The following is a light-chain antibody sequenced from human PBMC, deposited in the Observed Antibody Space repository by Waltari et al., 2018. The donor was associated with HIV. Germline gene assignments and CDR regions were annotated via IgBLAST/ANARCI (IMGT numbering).Light chain of an antibody. Sequence: QSALTQPPSASGSPGQSVTISCTGTSSDVGGYNDVSWYQQHPGKAPKRMIYEVSKRPSGVPDRFSGSKSGNTASLTVSGLQAEDEADYYCNSYAGSNNWVFGGGTKLTVL. V-gene: IGLV2-8*01. J-gene: IGLJ3*02. CDR1: SSDVGGYND. CDR2: EVS. CDR3: NSYAGSNNWV.